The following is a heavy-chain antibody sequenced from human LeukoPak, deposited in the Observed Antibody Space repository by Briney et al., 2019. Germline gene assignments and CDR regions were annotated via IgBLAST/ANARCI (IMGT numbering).Heavy chain of an antibody. CDR3: AREGGPYRPLDY. J-gene: IGHJ4*02. CDR2: VNLQGST. Sequence: PSETLSLTCGVSGGSITNTNYWTWVRQPPGKGLEWIGEVNLQGSTNYNPSLMGRVAIAVDTSENHISLQLTSVAAADTAVYYCAREGGPYRPLDYSGQGTLVTVSS. V-gene: IGHV4-4*02. CDR1: GGSITNTNY.